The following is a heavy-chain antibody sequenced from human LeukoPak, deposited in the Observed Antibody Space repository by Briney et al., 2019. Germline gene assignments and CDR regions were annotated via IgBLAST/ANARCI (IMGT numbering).Heavy chain of an antibody. CDR3: ASRVVTKPTSYAFDI. V-gene: IGHV1-69*05. CDR1: GGTFSSYA. J-gene: IGHJ3*02. CDR2: IIPIFGTA. D-gene: IGHD3-3*01. Sequence: SVKVSCKASGGTFSSYAISWVRRAPGQGLEWMGGIIPIFGTANYAQKFQGRVTMTRDTSTSTVYMELSSLRSEDTAVYYCASRVVTKPTSYAFDIWGQGTMVTVSS.